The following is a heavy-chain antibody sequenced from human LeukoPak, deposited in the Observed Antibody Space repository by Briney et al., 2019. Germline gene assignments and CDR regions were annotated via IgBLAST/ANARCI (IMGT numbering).Heavy chain of an antibody. CDR3: TRGSSSSWYWFDP. Sequence: GGSLRLSCRGSGFTFGDYAMSRFRQAPGKGLEWVGFIRSEIFGGTTEYAASVKGRFTISRDDSKSIVQLQMNSLKTEDTAVYYCTRGSSSSWYWFDPWGQGTLVTVSS. J-gene: IGHJ5*02. V-gene: IGHV3-49*03. CDR2: IRSEIFGGTT. D-gene: IGHD6-13*01. CDR1: GFTFGDYA.